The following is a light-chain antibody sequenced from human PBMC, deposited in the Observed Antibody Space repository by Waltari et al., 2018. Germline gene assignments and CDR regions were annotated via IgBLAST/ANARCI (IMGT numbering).Light chain of an antibody. J-gene: IGKJ5*01. CDR3: MQALQTPIT. V-gene: IGKV2-28*01. CDR1: QSLLHSNGYNY. CDR2: LGS. Sequence: EIVMTQSPLSLPVTPGEPASISCRSSQSLLHSNGYNYLDWYLQKPGQSPQLLIYLGSNRASGVPDRFSGSGSGTDFTLKISRVEAEDFGVYYCMQALQTPITFGQGTRLEIK.